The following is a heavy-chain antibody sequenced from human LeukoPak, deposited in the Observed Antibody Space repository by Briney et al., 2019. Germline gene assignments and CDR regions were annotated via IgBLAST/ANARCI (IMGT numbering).Heavy chain of an antibody. CDR3: ARDYYGSGRLDY. Sequence: GGSLRLSCAASGFTVSSNYVSWVRQAPGKGLEWLSVFYSGGNTYYADSVKGRFTISRENSKNTLYLQMNSLRAEDTAVYYCARDYYGSGRLDYWGQGTLVTVSS. V-gene: IGHV3-53*01. CDR1: GFTVSSNY. CDR2: FYSGGNT. D-gene: IGHD3-10*01. J-gene: IGHJ4*02.